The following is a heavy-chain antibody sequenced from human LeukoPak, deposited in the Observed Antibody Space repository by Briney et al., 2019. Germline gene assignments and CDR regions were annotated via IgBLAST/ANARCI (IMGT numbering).Heavy chain of an antibody. CDR1: GLNFSSYS. CDR3: AGGSDGDYVPDAFDI. J-gene: IGHJ3*02. CDR2: ISSSSSYI. V-gene: IGHV3-21*01. D-gene: IGHD4-17*01. Sequence: GGSLRHSCAAFGLNFSSYSMNWVRQAPGKGLEWVSSISSSSSYIYYADSVKGRFTISRDNAKNSLYLQMNSLRAEDTAVYYCAGGSDGDYVPDAFDIWGQGTMVTVSS.